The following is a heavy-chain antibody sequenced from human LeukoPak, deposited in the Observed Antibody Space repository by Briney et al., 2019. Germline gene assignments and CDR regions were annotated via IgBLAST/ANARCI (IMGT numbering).Heavy chain of an antibody. Sequence: SVTVSCKASGGTFNSYGFNWVRQAPGQGLEWMGRIIPDLSIANTAQKFQGRVTITADKSTSTAYMELSSLRSEDTAVYYCARAPAYYDSSGYYDYYYYGMDVWGQGTTVTVSS. CDR2: IIPDLSIA. V-gene: IGHV1-69*04. D-gene: IGHD3-22*01. CDR3: ARAPAYYDSSGYYDYYYYGMDV. CDR1: GGTFNSYG. J-gene: IGHJ6*02.